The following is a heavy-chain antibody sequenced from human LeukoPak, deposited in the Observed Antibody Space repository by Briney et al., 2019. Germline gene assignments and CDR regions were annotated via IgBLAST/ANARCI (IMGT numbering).Heavy chain of an antibody. CDR1: GVTFSSYG. CDR3: AKSGFYGMDV. Sequence: PGGSLRLSCAAAGVTFSSYGMHLVRQAPGKGLEWVAVISYDGSNKYYADSVKGRFTISRDNSKNTLYLQMNSLRAEDTAVYYCAKSGFYGMDVWGQGTTVTVSS. J-gene: IGHJ6*02. D-gene: IGHD3-10*01. CDR2: ISYDGSNK. V-gene: IGHV3-30*18.